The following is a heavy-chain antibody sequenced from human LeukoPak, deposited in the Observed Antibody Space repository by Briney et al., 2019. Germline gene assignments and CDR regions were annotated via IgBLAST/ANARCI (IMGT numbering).Heavy chain of an antibody. J-gene: IGHJ4*02. D-gene: IGHD4-4*01. CDR2: INHSGST. CDR1: GGSFSGYY. Sequence: SETLSLTCAVYGGSFSGYYWSWIRQPPGKGLEWIGEINHSGSTNYNPSLKSRVTISVDTSKNQFSLKLSSVTAADTAVYYCARQRLTTLGFRYYDYWGQGTLVTVSS. V-gene: IGHV4-34*01. CDR3: ARQRLTTLGFRYYDY.